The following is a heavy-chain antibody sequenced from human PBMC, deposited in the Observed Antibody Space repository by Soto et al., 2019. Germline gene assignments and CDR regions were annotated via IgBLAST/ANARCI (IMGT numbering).Heavy chain of an antibody. V-gene: IGHV3-66*01. J-gene: IGHJ4*02. CDR1: GFTVSSNY. CDR3: ASADGGSSWYPDY. CDR2: IYSGGST. D-gene: IGHD6-13*01. Sequence: LSLTCAASGFTVSSNYMSWVRQAPGKGLEWVSVIYSGGSTYYADSVKGRFTISRDNSKNTLYLQMNSLRAEDTAVYYCASADGGSSWYPDYWGQGTLVTVSS.